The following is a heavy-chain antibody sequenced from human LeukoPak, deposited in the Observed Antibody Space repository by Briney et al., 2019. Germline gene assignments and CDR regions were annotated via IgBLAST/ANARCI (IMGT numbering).Heavy chain of an antibody. V-gene: IGHV3-43D*03. CDR2: ISWDGGST. CDR3: ARKVKSYYYYYMDV. CDR1: GFTFDDYV. Sequence: GGSLRLSCAASGFTFDDYVMHWVRQAPGKGLEWVSLISWDGGSTYYADSVKSRFTISRDNSKNSLYLQMNSLRAEDTALYYCARKVKSYYYYYMDVWGKGTTVTVSS. D-gene: IGHD2-21*01. J-gene: IGHJ6*03.